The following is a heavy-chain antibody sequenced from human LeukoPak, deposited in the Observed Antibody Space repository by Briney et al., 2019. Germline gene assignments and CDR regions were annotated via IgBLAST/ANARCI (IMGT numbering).Heavy chain of an antibody. J-gene: IGHJ4*02. CDR1: GYSFTSYW. CDR2: IYPGDSDT. D-gene: IGHD3-10*01. Sequence: HGESLKISCKGSGYSFTSYWIGWVRPMPGKGLEWMGIIYPGDSDTRYSPSFQGQVTISADKSISTAYLQWSSLKASDTAMYYCARLYYGSGSYYRRASKLGYYFDYWGQGTLVTVSS. CDR3: ARLYYGSGSYYRRASKLGYYFDY. V-gene: IGHV5-51*01.